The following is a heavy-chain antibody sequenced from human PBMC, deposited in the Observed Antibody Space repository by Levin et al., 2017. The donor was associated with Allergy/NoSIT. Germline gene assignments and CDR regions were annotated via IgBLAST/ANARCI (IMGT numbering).Heavy chain of an antibody. CDR3: VKDIYLGQWPQQYGMAV. Sequence: GGSLRLSCAASGFNFDEYAMHWVRQGPGKGLEWVSGIIWNSETMGYADSVKGRFTISRDHAKNSLYLQMNSLRPEDTAVYYCVKDIYLGQWPQQYGMAVWGQGTTVTVS. D-gene: IGHD6-19*01. V-gene: IGHV3-9*01. J-gene: IGHJ6*02. CDR2: IIWNSETM. CDR1: GFNFDEYA.